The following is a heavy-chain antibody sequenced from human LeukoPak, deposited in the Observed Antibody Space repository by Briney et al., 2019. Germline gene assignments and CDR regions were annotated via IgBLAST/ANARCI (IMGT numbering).Heavy chain of an antibody. CDR3: ARDRIGSGWYYFDY. D-gene: IGHD6-19*01. J-gene: IGHJ4*02. CDR1: GGSISSYY. CDR2: IYTSGST. Sequence: PSETLSLTCTVSGGSISSYYWSWIRQPAGKGLEWIGRIYTSGSTNYNPSLKSRVTMSVDTSKNQFSLKLSSVTAADTAVYYCARDRIGSGWYYFDYWGQGTLVTVSS. V-gene: IGHV4-4*07.